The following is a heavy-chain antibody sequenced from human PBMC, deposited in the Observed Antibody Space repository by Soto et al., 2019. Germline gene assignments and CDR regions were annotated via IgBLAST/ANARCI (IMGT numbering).Heavy chain of an antibody. D-gene: IGHD6-19*01. CDR2: INTGNGNT. J-gene: IGHJ4*02. V-gene: IGHV1-3*04. Sequence: ASVKVSCKASGYTFTHYAMHWVRQAPGQRLEWMGWINTGNGNTKYSQKFQGRVTITTDTSASTAYMELSSLRSEDTAVYYCARDGAVAGDTNFDYWGQGTLVTVSS. CDR3: ARDGAVAGDTNFDY. CDR1: GYTFTHYA.